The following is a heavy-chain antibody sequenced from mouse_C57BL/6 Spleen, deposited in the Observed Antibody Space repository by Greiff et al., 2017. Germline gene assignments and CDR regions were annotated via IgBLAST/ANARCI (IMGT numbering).Heavy chain of an antibody. D-gene: IGHD1-1*01. J-gene: IGHJ2*01. Sequence: QVQLKESGPGLVAPSQSLSITCTVSGFSLTSYAISWVRQPPGKGLEWLGVIWTGGGTNYNSALKSRLSISKDNSKSQVFLKMNSLQTDDPAGYYCAKSITTEWLRGDCFDYWGQGTTLTVSS. CDR1: GFSLTSYA. CDR2: IWTGGGT. CDR3: AKSITTEWLRGDCFDY. V-gene: IGHV2-9-1*01.